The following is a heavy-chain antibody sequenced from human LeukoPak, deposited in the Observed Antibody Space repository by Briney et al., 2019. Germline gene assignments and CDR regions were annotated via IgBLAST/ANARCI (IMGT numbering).Heavy chain of an antibody. J-gene: IGHJ4*02. CDR2: IRSKANSYAT. D-gene: IGHD3-3*01. Sequence: GGSLRLSCAASGFTFSGSAMHWVRQASGKGLEWVGRIRSKANSYATAYAASVKGRFTISRDDSKNTAYLQMNSLKTEDTAVYYCTRVDFWSGYYRNHYWGQGTLVTVSS. V-gene: IGHV3-73*01. CDR1: GFTFSGSA. CDR3: TRVDFWSGYYRNHY.